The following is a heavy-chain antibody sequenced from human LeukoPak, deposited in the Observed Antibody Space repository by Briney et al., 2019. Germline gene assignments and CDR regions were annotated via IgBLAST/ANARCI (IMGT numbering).Heavy chain of an antibody. CDR3: ARDLKADGYNYDYFDY. Sequence: GGSLRLSCAASGFTFSSYEMNWVRQAPGKGLEWVAVISYDGSNKYYADSVKGRFTISRDNSKNTLYLQMNSLRAEDTAVYYCARDLKADGYNYDYFDYWGQGTLVTVSS. CDR2: ISYDGSNK. V-gene: IGHV3-30-3*01. J-gene: IGHJ4*02. D-gene: IGHD5-24*01. CDR1: GFTFSSYE.